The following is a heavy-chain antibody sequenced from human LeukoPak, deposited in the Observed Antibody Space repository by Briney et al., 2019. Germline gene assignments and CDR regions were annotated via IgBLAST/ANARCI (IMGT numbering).Heavy chain of an antibody. D-gene: IGHD6-13*01. CDR3: PTSSWWYYFDY. V-gene: IGHV3-30*03. CDR1: GFTFSSYG. CDR2: ISYDGSNK. J-gene: IGHJ4*02. Sequence: GGSLRLSCAASGFTFSSYGMHWVRQAPGKGLEWVAVISYDGSNKYYADSVKGRFTISRDNSKNTLYLQMNSLRAGDTAVYYCPTSSWWYYFDYWGQGTLVTVSS.